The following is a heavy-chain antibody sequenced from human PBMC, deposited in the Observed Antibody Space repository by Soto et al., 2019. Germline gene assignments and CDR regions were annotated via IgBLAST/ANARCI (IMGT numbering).Heavy chain of an antibody. D-gene: IGHD6-19*01. V-gene: IGHV3-30-3*01. CDR1: GFTFSSYA. Sequence: QVQLVESGGGVVQPGRSLRLSCAASGFTFSSYAMHWVRQAPGKGLEWVAVISYDGSNKYYADSVKGRFTISRDKSKNTLDLQMNSLRAEDTAVYYCARDGASSGFYGMDVWGQGTTVTVSS. CDR3: ARDGASSGFYGMDV. CDR2: ISYDGSNK. J-gene: IGHJ6*02.